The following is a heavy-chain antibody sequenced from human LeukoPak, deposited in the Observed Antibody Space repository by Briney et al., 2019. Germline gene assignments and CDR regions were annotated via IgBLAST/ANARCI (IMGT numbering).Heavy chain of an antibody. CDR3: ARVLDHDYSDLFFDY. Sequence: KTSETLSLTCTVSGGSISNDYWSWIRQPPGKGLECIGYIDYSGSTNYKSSLKSRVTISVDTSKNQFSPKLSSVTAADTAVYYCARVLDHDYSDLFFDYWGQGTLVTVSS. V-gene: IGHV4-59*01. CDR1: GGSISNDY. CDR2: IDYSGST. J-gene: IGHJ4*02. D-gene: IGHD4-11*01.